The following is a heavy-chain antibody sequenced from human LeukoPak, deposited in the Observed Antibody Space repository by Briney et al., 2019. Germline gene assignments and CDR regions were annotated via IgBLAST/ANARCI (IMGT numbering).Heavy chain of an antibody. J-gene: IGHJ5*02. D-gene: IGHD7-27*01. CDR3: TRGHWGLQS. Sequence: SETLSLTCTVSVASVTDYYWSWIRQSPGKGLEWISYIHHSGNSDYNPSLRSRVTTSLDTSKNQFSLNLISVTAADTAVYYCTRGHWGLQSWSQGTLVTVSS. CDR2: IHHSGNS. CDR1: VASVTDYY. V-gene: IGHV4-59*02.